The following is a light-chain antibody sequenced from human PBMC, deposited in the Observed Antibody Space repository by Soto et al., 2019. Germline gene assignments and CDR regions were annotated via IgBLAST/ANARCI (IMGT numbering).Light chain of an antibody. CDR2: AAS. CDR3: QQSYSTPLVT. Sequence: DIQMTQSPSSLSASVGDRVTITCRASQSISSYLNWYQQKPGKAPKLXXYAASSLQSGVPSRFSGSGSGTDFTLTISSLQPEDFATYYCQQSYSTPLVTFGQGTRLEIK. J-gene: IGKJ5*01. V-gene: IGKV1-39*01. CDR1: QSISSY.